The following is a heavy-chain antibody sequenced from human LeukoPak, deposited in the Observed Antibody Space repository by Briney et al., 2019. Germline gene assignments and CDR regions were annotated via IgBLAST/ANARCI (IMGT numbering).Heavy chain of an antibody. CDR2: IYNGVPT. V-gene: IGHV4-4*09. Sequence: SETLSLTCTTSGAPISRFYWSWVRQPPGKGLEWIGNIYNGVPTFFNPTLKSRVTLSVDTSKTQFSLQLASVTAADTAVYYCVQTTGWPGFDYWGQGILVTVSS. J-gene: IGHJ4*02. CDR1: GAPISRFY. D-gene: IGHD6-19*01. CDR3: VQTTGWPGFDY.